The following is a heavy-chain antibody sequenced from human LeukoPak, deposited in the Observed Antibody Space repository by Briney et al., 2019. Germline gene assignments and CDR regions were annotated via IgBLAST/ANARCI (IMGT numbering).Heavy chain of an antibody. CDR3: ARVLVTVTKGFDI. CDR2: ISYIGTT. J-gene: IGHJ3*02. CDR1: GDSFSSHY. D-gene: IGHD4-17*01. V-gene: IGHV4-59*11. Sequence: SETLSLTCAVSGDSFSSHYWTWIRQPPGRGLEWIGYISYIGTTNYNPSLKSRVTISIDTSKNQFSLKLSSVTTADTAVCYCARVLVTVTKGFDIWGLGTMVSVSS.